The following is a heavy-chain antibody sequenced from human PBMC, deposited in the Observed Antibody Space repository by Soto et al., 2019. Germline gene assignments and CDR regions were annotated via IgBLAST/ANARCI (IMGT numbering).Heavy chain of an antibody. CDR1: GFTFSSFW. V-gene: IGHV3-74*01. CDR3: ARDNWNSY. CDR2: IHNDGSTT. Sequence: PGVSLRLSCAASGFTFSSFWMHWVRQATGKGLMWVSRIHNDGSTTRYADSVKDRFTISRDNAKNTLYLQMSSLRVEDTAVYYCARDNWNSYWGQGTLVTVSS. D-gene: IGHD1-7*01. J-gene: IGHJ4*01.